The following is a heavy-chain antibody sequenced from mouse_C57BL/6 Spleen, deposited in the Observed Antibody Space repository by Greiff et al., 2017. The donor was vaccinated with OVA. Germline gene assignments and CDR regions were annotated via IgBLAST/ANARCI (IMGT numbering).Heavy chain of an antibody. CDR3: ARWDFYYDYDVLFDY. D-gene: IGHD2-4*01. J-gene: IGHJ2*01. CDR1: GYTFTSYW. Sequence: QVQLQQPGTELVKPGASVKLSCKASGYTFTSYWMHWVKQRPGQGLEWIGNINPSNGGTNYNEKFKSKATLTVDKSSSTAYMQLSSLTSEDSAVYYCARWDFYYDYDVLFDYWGQGTTLTVSS. CDR2: INPSNGGT. V-gene: IGHV1-53*01.